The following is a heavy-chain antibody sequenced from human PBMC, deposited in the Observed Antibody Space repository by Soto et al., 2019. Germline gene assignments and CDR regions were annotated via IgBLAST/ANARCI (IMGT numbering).Heavy chain of an antibody. V-gene: IGHV3-15*07. Sequence: GGSLRLSCAASGFTFSNAWMNWVRQAPGKGLEWVGRIKSKTDGGTTDYAAPVKGRFTISRDDSKNTLYLQMNSLKTEDTAVYYCTTGSCDYHILTGSLRFDPWGQGTRVTVSS. CDR2: IKSKTDGGTT. D-gene: IGHD3-9*01. J-gene: IGHJ5*02. CDR1: GFTFSNAW. CDR3: TTGSCDYHILTGSLRFDP.